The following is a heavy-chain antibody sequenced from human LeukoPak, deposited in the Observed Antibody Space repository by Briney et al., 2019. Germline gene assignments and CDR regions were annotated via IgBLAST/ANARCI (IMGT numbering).Heavy chain of an antibody. CDR2: INPRGGST. Sequence: ASVTVSCMASGYTFTSYYIHWVRQAPGQGLEWMGIINPRGGSTTYEQKFQGRVAMTRDTSTSTVYMELSSLTSEDTAIYYCAREGFCTSMTCYPTYYFDYWGQGTLVTVSS. V-gene: IGHV1-46*01. D-gene: IGHD2-2*01. CDR3: AREGFCTSMTCYPTYYFDY. J-gene: IGHJ4*02. CDR1: GYTFTSYY.